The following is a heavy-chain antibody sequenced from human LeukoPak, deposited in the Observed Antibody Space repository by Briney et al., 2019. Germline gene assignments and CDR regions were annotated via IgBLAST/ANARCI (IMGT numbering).Heavy chain of an antibody. V-gene: IGHV4-61*01. Sequence: SETLSLTCTVSGGSVSSGSYYWSWIRQPPGKGLEWIGYIYYSGSTNYNPSLKSRVTISVDTSKNQFSLKLRSVTAADTAVYYCATAPRGGDTDWFDPRGQGTLVTVSS. J-gene: IGHJ5*02. CDR3: ATAPRGGDTDWFDP. D-gene: IGHD2-21*01. CDR2: IYYSGST. CDR1: GGSVSSGSYY.